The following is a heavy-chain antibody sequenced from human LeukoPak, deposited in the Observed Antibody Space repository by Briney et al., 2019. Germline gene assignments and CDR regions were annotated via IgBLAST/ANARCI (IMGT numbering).Heavy chain of an antibody. J-gene: IGHJ4*02. CDR3: ARPDDSESFYRANHY. Sequence: GRSLRLSCAASGFSFNTYPMHWVRQAPGKGLEWAAVIPNDGNNKYYADSVKGRFTISRDNSNNTLSLQMNGLRVEDTAVYYCARPDDSESFYRANHYWGRGTLVTVS. CDR2: IPNDGNNK. CDR1: GFSFNTYP. D-gene: IGHD3-10*01. V-gene: IGHV3-30*04.